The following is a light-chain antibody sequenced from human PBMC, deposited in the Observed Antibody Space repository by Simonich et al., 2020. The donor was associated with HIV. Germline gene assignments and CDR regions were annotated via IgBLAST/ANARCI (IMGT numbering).Light chain of an antibody. V-gene: IGKV3-11*01. CDR2: DAS. CDR1: QSVSSN. J-gene: IGKJ1*01. Sequence: EIVMTQSPATLSVSPGERATLSCRASQSVSSNLAWYQQKPGQAPRLLIYDASNRATGIPARFSGSGSGTNFTLTISSLEPEDFAVYYCQLRSNWPPTFGQGTKVEIK. CDR3: QLRSNWPPT.